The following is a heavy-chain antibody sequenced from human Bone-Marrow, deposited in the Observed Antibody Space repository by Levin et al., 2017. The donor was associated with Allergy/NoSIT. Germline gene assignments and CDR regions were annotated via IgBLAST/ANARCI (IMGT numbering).Heavy chain of an antibody. D-gene: IGHD4-17*01. Sequence: GESLKISCKASGYTFTDNYIHWLRQAPGQGFEWMAWINPSSGATNYAQKFQGRVTMTRDTSINTAYMELNRLKSDDTAVYYCARFKRPYQQDHDFGDFDPWGQGTLVTVSS. V-gene: IGHV1-2*02. CDR2: INPSSGAT. CDR3: ARFKRPYQQDHDFGDFDP. CDR1: GYTFTDNY. J-gene: IGHJ5*02.